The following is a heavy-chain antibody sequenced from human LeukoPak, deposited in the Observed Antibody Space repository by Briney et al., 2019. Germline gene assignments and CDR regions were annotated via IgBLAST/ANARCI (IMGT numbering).Heavy chain of an antibody. CDR3: ARPFYCSGGSCYGSWFDP. CDR1: GYTFTSYD. CDR2: MNPNSGNT. J-gene: IGHJ5*02. V-gene: IGHV1-8*03. Sequence: ASVKVSCKASGYTFTSYDINWVRQATGQGLEWRGWMNPNSGNTGYAQKFQGRVTITRNTSISTAYMELSSLRSEDTTVYYCARPFYCSGGSCYGSWFDPWGQGTLVTVSS. D-gene: IGHD2-15*01.